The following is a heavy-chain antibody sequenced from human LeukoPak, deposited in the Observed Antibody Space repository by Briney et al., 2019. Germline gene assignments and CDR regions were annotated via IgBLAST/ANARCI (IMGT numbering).Heavy chain of an antibody. Sequence: GGSLRLSCSASGFIFSNYWMSWLRQAPGKGLEWVANIRQEGIKKNYVDSVEGRFTISRDNAQNSVYLQMTSLRAEDAAVYYCATDTGHGYFESWGQGTLVTVSS. D-gene: IGHD4-17*01. CDR3: ATDTGHGYFES. CDR2: IRQEGIKK. CDR1: GFIFSNYW. J-gene: IGHJ4*02. V-gene: IGHV3-7*01.